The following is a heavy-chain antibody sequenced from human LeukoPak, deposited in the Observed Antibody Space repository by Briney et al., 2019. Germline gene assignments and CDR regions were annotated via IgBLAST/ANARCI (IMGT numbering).Heavy chain of an antibody. CDR3: ARGAPEGYFDY. Sequence: SETLSLTCAVYGGSFSGYYWSWIRQPPGKGLEWIGEINHSGSTNYNPSLKSRVTISVDTSKNQFSLKLSPVTAADTAVYYCARGAPEGYFDYWGQGTLVTVSS. J-gene: IGHJ4*02. V-gene: IGHV4-34*01. CDR2: INHSGST. CDR1: GGSFSGYY.